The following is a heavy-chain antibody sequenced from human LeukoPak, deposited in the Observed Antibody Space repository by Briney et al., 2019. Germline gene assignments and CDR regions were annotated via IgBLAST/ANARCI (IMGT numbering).Heavy chain of an antibody. Sequence: ASVKVTCKASGYTFTSFYMHWVRQAPGQGLEWMGIINPRGGSTTSAQKFQGRVTLTRDTSTTTVYMKLSSLRSEDTAVYCCARDYHGSGSLTTFDYWGQGTLVTVSS. D-gene: IGHD3-10*01. V-gene: IGHV1-46*01. CDR2: INPRGGST. CDR1: GYTFTSFY. CDR3: ARDYHGSGSLTTFDY. J-gene: IGHJ4*02.